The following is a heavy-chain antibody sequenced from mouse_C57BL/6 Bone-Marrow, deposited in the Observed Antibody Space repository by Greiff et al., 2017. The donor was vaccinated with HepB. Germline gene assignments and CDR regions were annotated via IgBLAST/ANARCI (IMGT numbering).Heavy chain of an antibody. CDR2: IYPGSGNT. Sequence: QVHVKQSGPELVKPGASVKISCKASGYSFTSYYIHWVKQRPGQGLEWIGWIYPGSGNTKYNEKFKGKATLTADTSSSTAYMQLSSLTSEDSAVYYCARRANWDYAMDYWGQGTSVTVSS. CDR3: ARRANWDYAMDY. CDR1: GYSFTSYY. D-gene: IGHD4-1*01. V-gene: IGHV1-66*01. J-gene: IGHJ4*01.